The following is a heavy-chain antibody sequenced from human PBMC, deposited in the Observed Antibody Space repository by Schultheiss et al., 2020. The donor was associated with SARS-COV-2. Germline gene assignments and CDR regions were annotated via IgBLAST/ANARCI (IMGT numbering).Heavy chain of an antibody. CDR1: GYSFTSYW. D-gene: IGHD3-10*01. Sequence: GESLKISCKGSGYSFTSYWIGWVRQMPGKGLEWMGIIYPGDSDTRYSPSFQGQVTISADRSISTAYLQWSSLKASDTAMYYCARSWTMVRGVPDYWGQGTLVTVSS. CDR3: ARSWTMVRGVPDY. J-gene: IGHJ4*02. CDR2: IYPGDSDT. V-gene: IGHV5-51*01.